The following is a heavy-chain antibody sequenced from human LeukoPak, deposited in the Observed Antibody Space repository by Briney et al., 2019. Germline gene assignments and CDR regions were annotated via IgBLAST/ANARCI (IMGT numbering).Heavy chain of an antibody. Sequence: ASVKVSCKASGYTFTSYYMHWVRQAPGQGLEWKGIINPSGGSTSYAQKFQGTVTMTRDTSTSTVYMELSSLRSEDTAVYYCARERPTIAARSSNWFDPWGQGTLVTVSS. J-gene: IGHJ5*02. V-gene: IGHV1-46*01. CDR1: GYTFTSYY. CDR3: ARERPTIAARSSNWFDP. CDR2: INPSGGST. D-gene: IGHD6-6*01.